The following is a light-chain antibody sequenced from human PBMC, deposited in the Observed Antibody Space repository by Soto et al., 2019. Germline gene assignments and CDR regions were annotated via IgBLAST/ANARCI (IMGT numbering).Light chain of an antibody. CDR3: QVWDSSSDHVV. CDR1: NIGSKS. CDR2: YDS. V-gene: IGLV3-21*04. Sequence: SYELTQPPSVSVAPGKTARITCGGNNIGSKSVHWYQQKPSPAPVLVIYYDSDRPSGIPERFSGSNSGNTATLTISRVEAGDEADYYCQVWDSSSDHVVFGGGTKLTVL. J-gene: IGLJ2*01.